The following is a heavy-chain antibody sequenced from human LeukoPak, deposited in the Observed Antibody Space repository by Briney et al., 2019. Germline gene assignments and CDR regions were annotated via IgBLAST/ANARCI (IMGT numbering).Heavy chain of an antibody. Sequence: ETLSLTCTVSVRSISSYHGGSSRQTRGEGVGWSGYIYYSGSTNYNPSLKSRVPISGDTSKNQFSLKLSSVPAADTAVYYCARFEVVAGSFDYWGEGTLVTVSS. J-gene: IGHJ4*02. CDR2: IYYSGST. D-gene: IGHD6-19*01. V-gene: IGHV4-59*08. CDR1: VRSISSYH. CDR3: ARFEVVAGSFDY.